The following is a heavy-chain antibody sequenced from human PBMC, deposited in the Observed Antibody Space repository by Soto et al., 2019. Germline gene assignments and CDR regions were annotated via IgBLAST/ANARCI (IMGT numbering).Heavy chain of an antibody. J-gene: IGHJ2*01. CDR3: AKEPVGPDWYFDL. CDR1: GFTFRSYA. V-gene: IGHV3-23*01. Sequence: DVQLLESGGGLVQPGGSLRLSCAASGFTFRSYAMSWVRQAPGKGLELVSGNSGSGISTHYADSVKGRFTVSRDNSKNTLYLQMNSLRAEDTAVSNCAKEPVGPDWYFDLWGRGTLVTVSS. CDR2: NSGSGIST.